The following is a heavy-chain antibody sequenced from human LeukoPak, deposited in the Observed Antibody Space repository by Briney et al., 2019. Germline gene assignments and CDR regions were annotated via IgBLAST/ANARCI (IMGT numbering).Heavy chain of an antibody. J-gene: IGHJ3*02. D-gene: IGHD3-10*01. V-gene: IGHV1-69*06. CDR2: IIPIFGTA. CDR1: GCTFSSYA. CDR3: ARVPDYYGSAFDI. Sequence: ASVKVSCKASGCTFSSYAISWVRQAPGQGLEWMGGIIPIFGTANYAQKFQGRVTITADKSTSTAYMELSSLRSEDTAVYYCARVPDYYGSAFDIWGQGTMVTVSS.